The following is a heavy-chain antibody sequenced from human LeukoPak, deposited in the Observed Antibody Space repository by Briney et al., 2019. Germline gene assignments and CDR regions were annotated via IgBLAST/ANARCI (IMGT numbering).Heavy chain of an antibody. J-gene: IGHJ3*02. V-gene: IGHV1-24*01. CDR3: ASRYCSGGSCYSREAVDAFDI. Sequence: ASVKVSCKVSGYTLTELSMHWVRQAPGKGLEWMGGFDPEDGETIYAQKFQGRVTMTEDTSTDTAYMELSSLRSEDTAVYYCASRYCSGGSCYSREAVDAFDIWGQGTMVTVPS. CDR2: FDPEDGET. CDR1: GYTLTELS. D-gene: IGHD2-15*01.